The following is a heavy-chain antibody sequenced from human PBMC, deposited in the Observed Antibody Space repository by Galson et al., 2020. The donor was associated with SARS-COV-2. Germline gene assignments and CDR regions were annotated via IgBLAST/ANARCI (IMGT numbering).Heavy chain of an antibody. CDR2: INHSGST. CDR3: ARGPKYSSSWYGCDRGMDV. Sequence: SETLSLTCAVYGGSFSGYYWSWIRQPPGKGLEWIGEINHSGSTNYNPSLKSRVTISVDTSKNQFSLKLSSVTAADTAVYYCARGPKYSSSWYGCDRGMDVWGQGTTVTVSS. CDR1: GGSFSGYY. V-gene: IGHV4-34*01. J-gene: IGHJ6*02. D-gene: IGHD6-13*01.